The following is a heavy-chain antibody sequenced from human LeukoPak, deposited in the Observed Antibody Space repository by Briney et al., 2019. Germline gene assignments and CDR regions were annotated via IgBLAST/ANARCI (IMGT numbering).Heavy chain of an antibody. CDR3: ARSGYYYDSSGYSPFDP. V-gene: IGHV1-69*13. J-gene: IGHJ5*02. CDR1: GGTFISYA. Sequence: SVKVPCKASGGTFISYAISWVRQAPGQGLEWMGGIIPIFGTANYAQKFQGRVTITADESTSTAYMELSSLRSEDTAVYYCARSGYYYDSSGYSPFDPWGQGTLVTVSS. D-gene: IGHD3-22*01. CDR2: IIPIFGTA.